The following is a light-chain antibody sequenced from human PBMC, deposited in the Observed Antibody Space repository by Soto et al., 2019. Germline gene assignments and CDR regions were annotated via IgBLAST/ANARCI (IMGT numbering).Light chain of an antibody. Sequence: EIVLTQSPGTLSLSPGERATLSCRASQSVSSSYLAWYQQKPGQAPRLLIYGGSSRATGIPDRFSGSGSGTDFTLTISRLEPEDFAVYYCQQCDSAPRTLGQGTKVDI. CDR1: QSVSSSY. CDR2: GGS. CDR3: QQCDSAPRT. J-gene: IGKJ1*01. V-gene: IGKV3-20*01.